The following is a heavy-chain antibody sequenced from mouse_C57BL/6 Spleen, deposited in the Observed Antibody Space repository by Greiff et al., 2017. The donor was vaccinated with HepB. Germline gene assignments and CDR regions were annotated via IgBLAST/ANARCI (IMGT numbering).Heavy chain of an antibody. Sequence: EVQLQQSGPELVKPGASVKISCKASGYTFTDYYMNWVKQSHGKSLEWIGDINPNNGGTSYNQKFKGKATLTVDKSSSTAYMELRSLTSEDSAVYYCAREERYYGSSYYFDYWGQGTTLTVSS. J-gene: IGHJ2*01. CDR2: INPNNGGT. CDR1: GYTFTDYY. V-gene: IGHV1-26*01. D-gene: IGHD1-1*01. CDR3: AREERYYGSSYYFDY.